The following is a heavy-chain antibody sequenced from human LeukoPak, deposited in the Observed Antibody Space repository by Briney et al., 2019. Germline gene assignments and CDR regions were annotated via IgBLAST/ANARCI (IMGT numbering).Heavy chain of an antibody. J-gene: IGHJ4*02. CDR2: IYYSGST. CDR3: ARVNGFVQSGYSSGWYDY. V-gene: IGHV4-39*01. CDR1: GGSISSSNYY. Sequence: PSETLSLTCTVSGGSISSSNYYWGWIRQPPGKGLEWIGSIYYSGSTYYNPSLKSRVTISVDTSKNQFSLKLSSVTAADTAVYYCARVNGFVQSGYSSGWYDYWGQGTLVTVSS. D-gene: IGHD6-19*01.